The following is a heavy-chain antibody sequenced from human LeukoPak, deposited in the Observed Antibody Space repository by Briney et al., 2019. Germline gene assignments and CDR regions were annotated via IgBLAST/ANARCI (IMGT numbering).Heavy chain of an antibody. V-gene: IGHV4-39*01. J-gene: IGHJ6*02. CDR2: IYYSGST. CDR1: GGSISSSSYY. Sequence: SETLPLTCTVSGGSISSSSYYWGRIRQPPGKGLEWIGSIYYSGSTYYNPSLKSRVTISVDTSKNQFSLKLSSVTAADTAVYYCARIAAETYYYYYGMDVWGQGTTVTVSS. CDR3: ARIAAETYYYYYGMDV. D-gene: IGHD6-13*01.